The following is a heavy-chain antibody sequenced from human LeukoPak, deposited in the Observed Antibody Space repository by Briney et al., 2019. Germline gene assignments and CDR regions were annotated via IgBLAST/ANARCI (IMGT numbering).Heavy chain of an antibody. D-gene: IGHD2-2*02. CDR2: IWYDGSNK. J-gene: IGHJ4*02. CDR3: ARGKYCTSTSCYNPVDYFEY. Sequence: PGGSLRLSCAASGFTSSSYGMHWVRQAPGKGLEWVAVIWYDGSNKYYADSVKGRFTISRDNSKSTLYLQMNSLRAEDTAVYYCARGKYCTSTSCYNPVDYFEYWGQGTLVTVSS. V-gene: IGHV3-33*01. CDR1: GFTSSSYG.